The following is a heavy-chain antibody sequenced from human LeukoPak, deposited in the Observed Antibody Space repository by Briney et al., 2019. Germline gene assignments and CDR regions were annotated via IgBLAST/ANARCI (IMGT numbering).Heavy chain of an antibody. J-gene: IGHJ4*02. Sequence: GESLKISCKGSGYTFATYWIGWVRQMPGKGLEWMGIIHPPDSDTRYSPSFQGQVTISADKSINTAYLQWNSLKASDTAMYYCARWGGYCTGGSCYPLYYFDSWGQGTLVTVSS. CDR1: GYTFATYW. V-gene: IGHV5-51*01. CDR2: IHPPDSDT. CDR3: ARWGGYCTGGSCYPLYYFDS. D-gene: IGHD2-15*01.